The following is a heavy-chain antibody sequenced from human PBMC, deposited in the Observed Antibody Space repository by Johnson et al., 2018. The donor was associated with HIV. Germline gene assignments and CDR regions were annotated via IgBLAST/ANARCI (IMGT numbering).Heavy chain of an antibody. D-gene: IGHD3-22*01. CDR2: ISSSGSTI. V-gene: IGHV3-48*04. J-gene: IGHJ3*02. CDR3: ARDTYYYDSSGYLDAFDI. CDR1: GFTFSTYW. Sequence: VQLVESGGGLVQPGGSLRLSCAASGFTFSTYWMSWVRQAPGKGLEWVSYISSSGSTIYYADSVKGRFTISRDNAKNSLYLQMNSLRAEDTAVYYCARDTYYYDSSGYLDAFDIWGQGTMVTVSS.